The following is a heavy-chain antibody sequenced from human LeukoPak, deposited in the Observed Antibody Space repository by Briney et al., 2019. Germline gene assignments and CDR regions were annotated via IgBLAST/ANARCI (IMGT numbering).Heavy chain of an antibody. D-gene: IGHD1-1*01. J-gene: IGHJ4*02. CDR2: INPNSGGT. V-gene: IGHV1-2*02. CDR3: ARDWNWNDAHFDY. Sequence: ASVKVSCKASGYTFTGYYMHWVRQAPGQGLEWMGWINPNSGGTNYAQKFQGRVTMIRDTSISTAYMELSRLRSDDTAVYYCARDWNWNDAHFDYWGQGTLVTVSS. CDR1: GYTFTGYY.